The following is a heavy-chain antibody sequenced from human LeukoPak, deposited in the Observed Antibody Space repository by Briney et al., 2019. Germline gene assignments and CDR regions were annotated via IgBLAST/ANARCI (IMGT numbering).Heavy chain of an antibody. V-gene: IGHV3-23*01. D-gene: IGHD3-10*01. J-gene: IGHJ6*03. Sequence: GGSLRLSCAASGFTFSSYGMSWVRQAPGKGLEWVSAISGSGGSTYYADSVKGRFTISRDNSKNTLYLQMNGLRAEDTAVYYCAKVARITMVRGDHYYMDVWGKGTTVTISS. CDR2: ISGSGGST. CDR3: AKVARITMVRGDHYYMDV. CDR1: GFTFSSYG.